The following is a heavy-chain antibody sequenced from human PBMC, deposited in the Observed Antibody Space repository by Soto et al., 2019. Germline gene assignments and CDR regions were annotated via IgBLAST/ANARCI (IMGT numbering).Heavy chain of an antibody. CDR2: IYPGDSDT. Sequence: PGESLKISCKGSGYSFTSYWIGWVRQMPGKGLEWMGIIYPGDSDTRYSPSFQGQVTISADKSISTAYLQWSSLKASDTAMYYCARLSNIAAAGTYYGMDVWGQGTTVTVSS. J-gene: IGHJ6*02. CDR3: ARLSNIAAAGTYYGMDV. D-gene: IGHD6-13*01. CDR1: GYSFTSYW. V-gene: IGHV5-51*01.